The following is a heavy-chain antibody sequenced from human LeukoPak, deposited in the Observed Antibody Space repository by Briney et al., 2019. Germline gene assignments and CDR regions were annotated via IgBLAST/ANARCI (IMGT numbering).Heavy chain of an antibody. Sequence: AASVKVSCKAFGYTFTNYGISWVRQAPGQGLEWMGWISTYNGNTNYAQKFQGRVTMTTNTSTSTAYMELRSLRSDDTAVYYCANYGSGSSFDYWGQGTLVTVSS. CDR2: ISTYNGNT. D-gene: IGHD3-10*01. J-gene: IGHJ4*02. V-gene: IGHV1-18*01. CDR3: ANYGSGSSFDY. CDR1: GYTFTNYG.